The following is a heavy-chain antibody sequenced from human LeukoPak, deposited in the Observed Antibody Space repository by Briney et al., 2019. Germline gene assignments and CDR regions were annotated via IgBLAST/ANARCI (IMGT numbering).Heavy chain of an antibody. CDR2: IYWDDDK. D-gene: IGHD3-22*01. Sequence: SGPTLVNPTQTLTLTCTFSGFSLSTIGVGVGWIRQPPGKALEWLALIYWDDDKRYSPSLKSRLTITKDTSKNQVVLTMTNMDPVDTATYYCAHRQRYYYETSGYYDYWGQGTLVTVSS. J-gene: IGHJ4*02. CDR1: GFSLSTIGVG. CDR3: AHRQRYYYETSGYYDY. V-gene: IGHV2-5*02.